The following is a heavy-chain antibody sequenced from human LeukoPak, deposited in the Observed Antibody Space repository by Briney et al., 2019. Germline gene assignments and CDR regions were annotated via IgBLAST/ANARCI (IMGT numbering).Heavy chain of an antibody. CDR1: GFNVNSNY. Sequence: GGSLRLSCAASGFNVNSNYMNWVRQAPGKGLEWVSVIYSGGSTKYADSVKGRFTISRDNSKNTLYLQMNSLRAEDTAVYYCAKDKAPFGVVRYWGFDYWGQGTLVTVSS. D-gene: IGHD3-3*01. V-gene: IGHV3-53*01. J-gene: IGHJ4*02. CDR2: IYSGGST. CDR3: AKDKAPFGVVRYWGFDY.